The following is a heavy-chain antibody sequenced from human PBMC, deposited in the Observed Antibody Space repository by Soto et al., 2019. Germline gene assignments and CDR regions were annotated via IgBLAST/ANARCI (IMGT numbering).Heavy chain of an antibody. V-gene: IGHV3-7*03. J-gene: IGHJ6*02. Sequence: GGSLRLSCAASGFTFSSYWMSWVRQAPGKGLEWVANIKQDGSEKYYVDSVKGRFTISRDNAKNSLYLQMNSLRAEDTAVYYCARDSKSGYCSSTSCSPCYYYCGMDVWGQGTTVTVSS. CDR3: ARDSKSGYCSSTSCSPCYYYCGMDV. CDR1: GFTFSSYW. CDR2: IKQDGSEK. D-gene: IGHD2-2*01.